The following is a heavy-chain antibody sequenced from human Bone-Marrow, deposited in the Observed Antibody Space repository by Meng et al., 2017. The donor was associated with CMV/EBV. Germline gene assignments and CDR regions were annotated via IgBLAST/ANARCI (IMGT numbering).Heavy chain of an antibody. D-gene: IGHD3-10*02. CDR2: VSYDGTT. CDR1: GGVINVYY. V-gene: IGHV4-59*12. Sequence: SETLSLTCAVSGGVINVYYWSWIRPPPGKGLEWVGSVSYDGTTSYNPALKSRATMSLDSSKSQFSLKLASVTAADTALYYCAGLLPSGKYVHHWFDPGGKGTLVPSPQ. J-gene: IGHJ5*01. CDR3: AGLLPSGKYVHHWFDP.